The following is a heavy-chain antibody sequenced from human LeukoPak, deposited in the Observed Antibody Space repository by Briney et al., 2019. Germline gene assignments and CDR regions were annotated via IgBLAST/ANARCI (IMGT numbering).Heavy chain of an antibody. CDR1: GFTFSSYE. CDR2: ISSRGSSI. Sequence: GGSLRLSCAASGFTFSSYEMNWVRQAPGKGLEWVSYISSRGSSIYYADSVKGRFTISRDNAKNSLYLQMNSLRAEDTAVYYCARDPRCSSMSCYRSSFYGMDVWGQGTTVTVSS. J-gene: IGHJ6*02. CDR3: ARDPRCSSMSCYRSSFYGMDV. D-gene: IGHD2-2*01. V-gene: IGHV3-48*03.